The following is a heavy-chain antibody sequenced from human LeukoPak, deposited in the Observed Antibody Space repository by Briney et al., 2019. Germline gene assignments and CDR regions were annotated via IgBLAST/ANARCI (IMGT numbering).Heavy chain of an antibody. D-gene: IGHD5-18*01. V-gene: IGHV4-34*01. CDR3: AGAMGAAGSYYFDY. CDR2: INHSGST. J-gene: IGHJ4*02. Sequence: SETLSLTCAVYGGSFSGYYWSWICQPPGKGLEWIGEINHSGSTNYNPSLKSRVTISVDTSKNQFSLKLSSVTAADTAVYYCAGAMGAAGSYYFDYWGQGTLVTVSS. CDR1: GGSFSGYY.